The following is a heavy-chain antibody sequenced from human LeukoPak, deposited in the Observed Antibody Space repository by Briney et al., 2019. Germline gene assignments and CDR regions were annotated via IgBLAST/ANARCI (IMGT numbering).Heavy chain of an antibody. CDR2: IYYSGST. CDR1: GGSIRSYY. Sequence: SETLSLTCSVSGGSIRSYYWSWIRQPPGKGLEWIGDIYYSGSTNYNPSLKSRVTISVDTSKNQFSLKLSSVTAADTAVYYCARGRTSIAAAGPNFDYWGQGTLVTVSS. CDR3: ARGRTSIAAAGPNFDY. V-gene: IGHV4-59*01. J-gene: IGHJ4*02. D-gene: IGHD6-13*01.